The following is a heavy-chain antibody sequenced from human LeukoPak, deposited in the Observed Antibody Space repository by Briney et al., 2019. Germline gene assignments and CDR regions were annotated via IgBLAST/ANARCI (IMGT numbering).Heavy chain of an antibody. D-gene: IGHD3-16*02. Sequence: SVKVSCKASGGTFSSYAISWVRQAPGQGLEWMGGIIPIFGTANYAQKFQGRVTITADESTSTAYMELSSLRSEDTAVYYCARDVTADYDYVWGSYRPYYFDYWGQGTLVTVSS. CDR1: GGTFSSYA. CDR2: IIPIFGTA. V-gene: IGHV1-69*13. CDR3: ARDVTADYDYVWGSYRPYYFDY. J-gene: IGHJ4*02.